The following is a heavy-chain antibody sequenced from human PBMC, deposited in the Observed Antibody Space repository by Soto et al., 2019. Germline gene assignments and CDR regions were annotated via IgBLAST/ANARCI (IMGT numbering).Heavy chain of an antibody. D-gene: IGHD3-9*01. V-gene: IGHV4-31*03. Sequence: SETLSLTCTVSGGSISSGGYYWSWIRQHPGKGLEWIGYIYYSGSTYYNPSLKSRVTISVDTSKNQFSLKLSSVTAADTAVYYCVRVPKFDWLPYYFDYWGQGTLVTVSS. J-gene: IGHJ4*02. CDR1: GGSISSGGYY. CDR3: VRVPKFDWLPYYFDY. CDR2: IYYSGST.